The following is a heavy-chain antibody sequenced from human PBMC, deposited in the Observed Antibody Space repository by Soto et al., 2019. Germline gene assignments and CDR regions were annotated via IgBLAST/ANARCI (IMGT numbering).Heavy chain of an antibody. CDR3: AEDPALWFGSGMDG. V-gene: IGHV3-23*01. J-gene: IGHJ6*02. CDR1: GVSFSSYA. CDR2: ISGSGGST. Sequence: GGSLRLSCTASGVSFSSYAMYWFRQAPGKGLEWVSAISGSGGSTYYADSVKGRFTISRDNSKNTLYLQMNSLRAGGTAVYYWAEDPALWFGSGMDGWGQVTTVTVAS. D-gene: IGHD3-10*01.